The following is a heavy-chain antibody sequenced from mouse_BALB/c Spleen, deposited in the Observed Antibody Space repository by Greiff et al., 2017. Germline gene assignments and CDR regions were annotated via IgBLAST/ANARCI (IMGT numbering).Heavy chain of an antibody. CDR1: GFTFSSFG. J-gene: IGHJ2*01. CDR2: ISSGSSTI. CDR3: AREEAGYYFDY. D-gene: IGHD3-2*02. Sequence: EVKVVESGGGLVQPGGSRKLSCAASGFTFSSFGMHWVRQAPEKGLEWVAYISSGSSTIYYADTVKGRFTISRDNPKNTLFLQMTSLRSEDTAMYYCAREEAGYYFDYWGQGTTLTVSS. V-gene: IGHV5-17*02.